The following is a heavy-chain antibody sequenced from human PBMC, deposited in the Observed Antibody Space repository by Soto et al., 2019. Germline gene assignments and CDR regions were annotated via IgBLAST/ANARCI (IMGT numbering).Heavy chain of an antibody. Sequence: EVQLVESGGGLIQPGGSLRLSCAVSGFTVSNNYMSWVRQAPGKGLEGVSVIYSGGYTAYGDSVKGRFTISRDNSKNTLVPQIKSLGAGATAVYYCGALPGGGGYWGQGTLVTVSS. CDR1: GFTVSNNY. J-gene: IGHJ4*02. D-gene: IGHD3-10*01. CDR3: GALPGGGGY. CDR2: IYSGGYT. V-gene: IGHV3-53*01.